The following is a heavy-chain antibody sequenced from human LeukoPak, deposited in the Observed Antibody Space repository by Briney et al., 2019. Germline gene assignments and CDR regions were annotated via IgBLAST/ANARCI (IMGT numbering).Heavy chain of an antibody. CDR3: AKDSIAAAGNGFFEY. CDR1: GFTFSSYG. CDR2: ISYDGSNK. Sequence: GRSLRLSCAASGFTFSSYGMHWVRQAPGKGLEWVAVISYDGSNKYYADSVKGRFTISRDNSKNTLYLRMNSLRAEDTAVYYCAKDSIAAAGNGFFEYWGQGTLVTVSP. D-gene: IGHD6-13*01. J-gene: IGHJ4*02. V-gene: IGHV3-30*18.